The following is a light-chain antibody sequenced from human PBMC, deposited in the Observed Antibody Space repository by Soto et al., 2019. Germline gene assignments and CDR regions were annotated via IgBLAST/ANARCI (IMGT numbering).Light chain of an antibody. CDR2: DND. CDR1: SSNIGNKY. Sequence: QSVLTQPPSVSAAPGQKVTISCSGSSSNIGNKYVSRHQQSPEAAPKLLIYDNDKRPSGSPDRDSGSKSGTSATLGITGPQTGDEADYYCATWDRSLSAGVFGGGTKLTVL. CDR3: ATWDRSLSAGV. V-gene: IGLV1-51*01. J-gene: IGLJ2*01.